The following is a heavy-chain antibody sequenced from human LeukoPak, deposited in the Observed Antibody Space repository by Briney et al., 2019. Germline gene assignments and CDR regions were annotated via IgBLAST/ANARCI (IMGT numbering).Heavy chain of an antibody. CDR3: ARTGLMDWFDP. V-gene: IGHV4-39*01. J-gene: IGHJ5*02. D-gene: IGHD1-14*01. CDR1: GGSISSSSYY. Sequence: SETLSLTCTVSGGSISSSSYYWGWIRQPPGKGLEWIGSIYYSGSTYYNPSLKSRVTISVDTSKNQFSLKLSSVTAADTAVYYCARTGLMDWFDPWGQGTLVTASS. CDR2: IYYSGST.